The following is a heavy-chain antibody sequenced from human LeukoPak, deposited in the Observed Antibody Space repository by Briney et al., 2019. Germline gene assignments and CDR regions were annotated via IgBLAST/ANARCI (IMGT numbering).Heavy chain of an antibody. CDR3: ARAIWYGSGTTAFDY. V-gene: IGHV4-4*07. D-gene: IGHD3-10*01. Sequence: PSETLSLTCTVSGGSISSYYWSWIRQPAGKGLEWIGRIYNSGSTNYNTNYNPSLTSRDTMSVDTSKNQFSLKLNSVSAADTAVYFCARAIWYGSGTTAFDYWGQGTLVTVSP. CDR1: GGSISSYY. J-gene: IGHJ4*02. CDR2: IYNSGST.